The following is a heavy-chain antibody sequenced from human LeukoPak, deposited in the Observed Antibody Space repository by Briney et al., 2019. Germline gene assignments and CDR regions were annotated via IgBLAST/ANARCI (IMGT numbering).Heavy chain of an antibody. CDR2: VSTRAGTT. J-gene: IGHJ4*02. Sequence: PGGSLRLSCAASGFTFRSYAVSWVRQAPGKGPEWVSTVSTRAGTTYYADSVKGRFTISRDNAKNSIYLQMDSLRVEDTAIYYCARDSVGDLLDYWGQGTPVTVSS. V-gene: IGHV3-23*01. CDR3: ARDSVGDLLDY. D-gene: IGHD4-17*01. CDR1: GFTFRSYA.